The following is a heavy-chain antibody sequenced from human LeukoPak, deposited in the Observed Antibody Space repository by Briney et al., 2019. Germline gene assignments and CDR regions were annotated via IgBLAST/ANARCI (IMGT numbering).Heavy chain of an antibody. CDR1: GGSISSSSYY. CDR3: ARHDRVFQH. CDR2: ICYSGST. Sequence: SETLSLTCTVSGGSISSSSYYWGWIRQPPGKGLEWIGSICYSGSTYYNPSLKSRVTISVDTSKNQFSLKLSSVTAADTAVYYCARHDRVFQHWGQGTLVTVSS. J-gene: IGHJ1*01. V-gene: IGHV4-39*01. D-gene: IGHD3-22*01.